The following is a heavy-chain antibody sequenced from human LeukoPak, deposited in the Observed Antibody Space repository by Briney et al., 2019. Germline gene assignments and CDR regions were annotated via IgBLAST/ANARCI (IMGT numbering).Heavy chain of an antibody. D-gene: IGHD1-7*01. Sequence: GGSLRLSCAASGFTFSSYSMNWVRQAPGKGLEWVSSISSSSYIYYADSVKGRFTISRDNARNSLYLQMNSLRAEDTAVYYCARDRDWNSGFDYWGQGTLVTVSS. CDR3: ARDRDWNSGFDY. V-gene: IGHV3-21*01. J-gene: IGHJ4*02. CDR1: GFTFSSYS. CDR2: ISSSSYI.